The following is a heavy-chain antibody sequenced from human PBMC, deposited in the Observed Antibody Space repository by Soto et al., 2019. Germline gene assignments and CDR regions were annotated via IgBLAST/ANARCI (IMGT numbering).Heavy chain of an antibody. V-gene: IGHV4-39*01. Sequence: QLQLQESGPGLVKPSETLSLTCTVSGGSISSSSYYWGWIRQPPGKGLEWIGSIYYSGSTYYNPSLTSRPTXSXGXXKNQFSLKLSSVTAAGTAVYYCARHIRCYYYGMDVWGQGTTVTVSS. CDR1: GGSISSSSYY. D-gene: IGHD2-2*02. J-gene: IGHJ6*02. CDR2: IYYSGST. CDR3: ARHIRCYYYGMDV.